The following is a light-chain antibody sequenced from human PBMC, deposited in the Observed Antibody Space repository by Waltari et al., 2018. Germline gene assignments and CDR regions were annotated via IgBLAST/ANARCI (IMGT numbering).Light chain of an antibody. CDR1: SGHSTNV. CDR2: VNSDGSH. J-gene: IGLJ3*02. CDR3: QTGGHGTWV. V-gene: IGLV4-69*01. Sequence: QLVLTQSPSASASLGASVKLTCTLSSGHSTNVIAWLQKRPERGPRYLMKVNSDGSHNKGDEIPGRFSGSSSGAEHYLTISSLQSEDEADYYGQTGGHGTWVFGGGTKLTVL.